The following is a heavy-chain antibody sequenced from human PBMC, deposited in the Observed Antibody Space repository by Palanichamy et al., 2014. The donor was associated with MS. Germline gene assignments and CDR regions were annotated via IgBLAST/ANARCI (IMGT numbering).Heavy chain of an antibody. CDR2: IWYDGSNK. Sequence: LVESGGGVVQPGRSLRLSCAASGFTFSSYGMHWVRQAPGKGLERVAVIWYDGSNKYYADSVKGRFTISRDNSKNTLYLQMNSLRAEDTAVYYCARDRVVVSGASDIVVVPAAIPRGFDPWGQGTLVTVSS. CDR3: ARDRVVVSGASDIVVVPAAIPRGFDP. V-gene: IGHV3-33*01. D-gene: IGHD2-2*01. J-gene: IGHJ5*02. CDR1: GFTFSSYG.